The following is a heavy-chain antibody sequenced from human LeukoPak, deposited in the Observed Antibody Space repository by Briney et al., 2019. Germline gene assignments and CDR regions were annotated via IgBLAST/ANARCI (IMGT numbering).Heavy chain of an antibody. CDR1: GFTVSSNY. Sequence: GGSLRLSCAASGFTVSSNYMNWVRQAPGKGLEWVSVIYSGGSTYYADSVKGRFTISRDNSKNTLFLQMNSLRDEDTALYYCAKAGIGVVGYFDYWGQGTLVTVSS. V-gene: IGHV3-53*01. CDR2: IYSGGST. CDR3: AKAGIGVVGYFDY. D-gene: IGHD6-19*01. J-gene: IGHJ4*02.